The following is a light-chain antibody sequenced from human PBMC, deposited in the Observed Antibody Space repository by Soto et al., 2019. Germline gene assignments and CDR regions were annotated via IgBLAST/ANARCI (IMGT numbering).Light chain of an antibody. Sequence: QSALTQPASVSGSPGQSITISCTGTSSDVGGYNYVSWYQQHPGKAPKLMIYEVSNRPSGVSNRFSGSKSGNTASLTISGLQAEDEADYYCSSYTSIITLYVFGSGNKVTV. J-gene: IGLJ1*01. V-gene: IGLV2-14*01. CDR3: SSYTSIITLYV. CDR2: EVS. CDR1: SSDVGGYNY.